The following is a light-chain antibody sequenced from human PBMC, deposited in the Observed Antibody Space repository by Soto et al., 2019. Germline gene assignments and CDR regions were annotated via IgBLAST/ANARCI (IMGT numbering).Light chain of an antibody. J-gene: IGKJ1*01. CDR3: QQYNNWWWT. Sequence: IVMTQSPATLSVSPGERATLSCRASQSVSSNLAWYQQKPGQAPRLLIYGASTRATGIPARFSGSGSGTEFTLAISSLQSEDFAVYYCQQYNNWWWTFGQGAKAEIK. CDR1: QSVSSN. CDR2: GAS. V-gene: IGKV3-15*01.